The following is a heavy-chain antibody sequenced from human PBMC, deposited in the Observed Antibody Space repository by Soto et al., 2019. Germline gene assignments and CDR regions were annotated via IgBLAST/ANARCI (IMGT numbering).Heavy chain of an antibody. J-gene: IGHJ5*02. CDR3: ARHSHEDHGDPNWFDP. Sequence: QVQLQESGPGLVKPSETLSLTCTVSGASISSNIYYWGWIRQPPGKGLEWIGSIYYTVNTFYNPSLKSRVTLSVDTSENQFSLRLFSVTAADTAVYYCARHSHEDHGDPNWFDPWGQGTLVTVSS. D-gene: IGHD4-17*01. CDR1: GASISSNIYY. V-gene: IGHV4-39*01. CDR2: IYYTVNT.